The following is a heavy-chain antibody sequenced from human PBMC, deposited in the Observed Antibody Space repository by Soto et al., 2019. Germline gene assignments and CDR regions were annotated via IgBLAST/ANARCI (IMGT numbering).Heavy chain of an antibody. D-gene: IGHD6-19*01. J-gene: IGHJ4*02. CDR2: ISGSGGNT. Sequence: EVQLLGSGGSLVHPGGSLRLSCAASGFSFSYFAMSWVRQAPGKGLEWVAAISGSGGNTYYADSVKGRFTISRDNSKNTLFLQMNSLRDEDTAVYYCAKDRGGSGWSTLDHWGQGTLVTVSS. CDR3: AKDRGGSGWSTLDH. CDR1: GFSFSYFA. V-gene: IGHV3-23*01.